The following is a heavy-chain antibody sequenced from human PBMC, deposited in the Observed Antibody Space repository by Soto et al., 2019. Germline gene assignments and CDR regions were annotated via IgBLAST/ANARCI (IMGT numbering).Heavy chain of an antibody. Sequence: QVQLVQSGAEVKKPGSSVKVSCKASGGTFSSYTISWVRQAPGQGLEWMGRIIPILGIANYAQKFQGRVTITADKSTSTAYMELSRLGSEDPAVYYCARGYSSDYWGQGTLVTVSS. J-gene: IGHJ4*02. CDR3: ARGYSSDY. D-gene: IGHD6-13*01. CDR1: GGTFSSYT. CDR2: IIPILGIA. V-gene: IGHV1-69*02.